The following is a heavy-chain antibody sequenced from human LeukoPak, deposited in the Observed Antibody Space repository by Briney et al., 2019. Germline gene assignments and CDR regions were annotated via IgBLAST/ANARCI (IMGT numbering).Heavy chain of an antibody. Sequence: GGSLRLSCVASGFTFSSYAMSWVRQAPGKGLEWVSGISAGGGTTYYVDSVKGRFTISRDDSKNTLYLQMSSLRAEDTAVYYCARRRAASWSFDSWGQGTLVTVSS. D-gene: IGHD6-13*01. V-gene: IGHV3-23*01. J-gene: IGHJ4*02. CDR1: GFTFSSYA. CDR2: ISAGGGTT. CDR3: ARRRAASWSFDS.